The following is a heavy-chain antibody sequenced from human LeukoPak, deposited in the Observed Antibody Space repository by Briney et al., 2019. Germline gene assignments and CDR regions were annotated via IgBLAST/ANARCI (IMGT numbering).Heavy chain of an antibody. Sequence: SETLSLTCSVSGDLIIGAPYFWSWVRQRPGKGLDWIAYTYYSGNTYYNPSLKSRVALSVDTSKNQFSLNLTSVTAADTAAYFCARVVGSTSWFDSWGQGTLVTVSS. CDR2: TYYSGNT. CDR1: GDLIIGAPYF. CDR3: ARVVGSTSWFDS. J-gene: IGHJ5*01. D-gene: IGHD1-26*01. V-gene: IGHV4-31*03.